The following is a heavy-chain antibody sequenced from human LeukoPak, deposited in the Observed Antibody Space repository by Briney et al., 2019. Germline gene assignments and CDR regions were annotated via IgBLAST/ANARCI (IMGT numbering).Heavy chain of an antibody. V-gene: IGHV1-24*01. CDR2: FDPEDGET. Sequence: VASVKVSCKVSGYTLTELSMHWVRQAPGKGLEWMGGFDPEDGETIYAQKFQGRVTMTEDTSTDTAYMELSSLRSEDTAVYYCARDIAAAGLPNYWGQGTLVTVSS. CDR3: ARDIAAAGLPNY. D-gene: IGHD6-13*01. CDR1: GYTLTELS. J-gene: IGHJ4*02.